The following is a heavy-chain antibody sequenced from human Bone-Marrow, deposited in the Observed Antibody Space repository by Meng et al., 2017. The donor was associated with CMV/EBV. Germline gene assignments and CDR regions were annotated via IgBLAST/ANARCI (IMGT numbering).Heavy chain of an antibody. CDR3: AREGIAAAGTHYYYYYGMDV. J-gene: IGHJ6*02. V-gene: IGHV6-1*01. Sequence: LRLSCAISGDSVSSNSAAWNWIRQSPSRGLEWLGRTYYRSKWYNDYAVSVKSRITINPDTSKNQFSLQLNSVTPEDTAVYYCAREGIAAAGTHYYYYYGMDVWGQGTTVTGSS. CDR1: GDSVSSNSAA. CDR2: TYYRSKWYN. D-gene: IGHD6-13*01.